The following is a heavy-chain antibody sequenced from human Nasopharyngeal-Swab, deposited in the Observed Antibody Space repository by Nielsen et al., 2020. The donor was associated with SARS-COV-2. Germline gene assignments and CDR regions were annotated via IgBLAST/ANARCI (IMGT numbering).Heavy chain of an antibody. CDR1: GYSFGNHW. Sequence: GESLKISCMASGYSFGNHWIGWVRQKPGKGLEWMGMVYPGNSEIAYSPSFQGQVTISADKSINTAYLQWSSLRASDTAMYYCARHATPAISWESFDIWGHGTTVSVSS. D-gene: IGHD6-13*01. CDR2: VYPGNSEI. J-gene: IGHJ3*02. V-gene: IGHV5-51*01. CDR3: ARHATPAISWESFDI.